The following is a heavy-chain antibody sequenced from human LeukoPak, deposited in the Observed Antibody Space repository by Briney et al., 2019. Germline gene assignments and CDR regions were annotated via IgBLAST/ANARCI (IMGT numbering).Heavy chain of an antibody. J-gene: IGHJ4*02. CDR2: ISTTSSYI. Sequence: GGSLRLSCAASGFTFSSYSMNWVRQAPGKGLEWVSSISTTSSYIYYADSVKGRFTISRDNAKNSLYLQMNSLRAEDTAVYYCARDPTAMAHFDYWGQGTLVTVSS. V-gene: IGHV3-21*01. CDR1: GFTFSSYS. CDR3: ARDPTAMAHFDY. D-gene: IGHD5-18*01.